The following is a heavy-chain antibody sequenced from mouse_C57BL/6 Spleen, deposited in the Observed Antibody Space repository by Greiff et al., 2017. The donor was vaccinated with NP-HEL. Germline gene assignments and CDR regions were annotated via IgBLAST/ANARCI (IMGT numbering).Heavy chain of an antibody. CDR1: GYTFTDYY. D-gene: IGHD1-1*01. Sequence: VQLQQSGPVLVKPGASVKMSCKASGYTFTDYYMNWVKQSHGKSLEWIGVINPYNGGTSYNQKFKGKATLTVDKSSSTAYMELNSLTSEDSAVYYCARSGSTTVVATDYFDYWGQGTTLTVSS. V-gene: IGHV1-19*01. CDR2: INPYNGGT. J-gene: IGHJ2*01. CDR3: ARSGSTTVVATDYFDY.